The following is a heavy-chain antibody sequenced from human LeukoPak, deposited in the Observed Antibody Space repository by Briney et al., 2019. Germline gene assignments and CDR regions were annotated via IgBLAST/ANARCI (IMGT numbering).Heavy chain of an antibody. CDR3: ASHFKTPVAAYYYGMDV. CDR1: GGSISSGYYY. CDR2: IYYSGST. Sequence: NPSETLALTCTVSGGSISSGYYYWGRIRQPPGKGLEWIGSIYYSGSTYYNPYLKSRVTISVGTSKNQFSLKLSSVTAADTAVYYCASHFKTPVAAYYYGMDVWGQGTTVTVSS. D-gene: IGHD6-19*01. J-gene: IGHJ6*02. V-gene: IGHV4-30-4*01.